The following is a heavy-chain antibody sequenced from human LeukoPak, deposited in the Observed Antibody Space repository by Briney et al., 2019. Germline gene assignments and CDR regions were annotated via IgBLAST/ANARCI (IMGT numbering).Heavy chain of an antibody. CDR1: GFSFSSYW. CDR3: ARVGTVAGTLPYYYYGMDV. D-gene: IGHD6-19*01. CDR2: ISPDGSST. J-gene: IGHJ6*02. Sequence: GGSLRLSCAASGFSFSSYWMHWVRQAPGRGLVWVSHISPDGSSTSYADSVKGRFTISRDNAKNTLFLQMNSLRAEDTAVYYCARVGTVAGTLPYYYYGMDVWGQGTTVTVSS. V-gene: IGHV3-74*01.